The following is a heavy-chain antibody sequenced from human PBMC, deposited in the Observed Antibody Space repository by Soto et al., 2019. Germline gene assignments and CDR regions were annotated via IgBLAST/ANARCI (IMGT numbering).Heavy chain of an antibody. J-gene: IGHJ5*02. Sequence: ASVKVSCKASGFTFTSSAVQWVRQARGQRLEWIGWIVVGSGNTNYAQTFQERVTITRDMSTSTAYMELSSLRSEDTAVYYCAADPSYTHYHDSSGYTYWFDPWGQGTLVTVSS. CDR2: IVVGSGNT. CDR3: AADPSYTHYHDSSGYTYWFDP. D-gene: IGHD3-22*01. CDR1: GFTFTSSA. V-gene: IGHV1-58*01.